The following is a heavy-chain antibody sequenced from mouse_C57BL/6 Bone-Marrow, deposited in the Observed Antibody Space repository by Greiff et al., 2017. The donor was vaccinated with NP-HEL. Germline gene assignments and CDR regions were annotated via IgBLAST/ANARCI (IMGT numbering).Heavy chain of an antibody. V-gene: IGHV1-26*01. Sequence: VQLQQSGPELVKPGASVKISCKASGYTFTDYYMNWVKQSHGKSLEWIGDINPNNGGTSYNQKFKGKATLTVDKSSSTAYMELRSLTSEDSAVYYCARSRGYGNYEDFDYWGQGTTLTVSS. J-gene: IGHJ2*01. CDR3: ARSRGYGNYEDFDY. CDR2: INPNNGGT. CDR1: GYTFTDYY. D-gene: IGHD2-1*01.